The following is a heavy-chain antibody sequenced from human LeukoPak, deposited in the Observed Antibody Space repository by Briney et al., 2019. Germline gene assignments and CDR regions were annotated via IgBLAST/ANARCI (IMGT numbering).Heavy chain of an antibody. J-gene: IGHJ3*02. Sequence: GGSLRLSCAGSGFTFRSYWMHWVRQAPGRGLEWVANIKQDGSEKYYVDSVKGRFTISRDNANDSVYLQMNSLRAEDTAVYYCARRYFDWFLGAGGSLDIWGQGTMVTVSS. CDR1: GFTFRSYW. D-gene: IGHD3-9*01. CDR2: IKQDGSEK. V-gene: IGHV3-7*01. CDR3: ARRYFDWFLGAGGSLDI.